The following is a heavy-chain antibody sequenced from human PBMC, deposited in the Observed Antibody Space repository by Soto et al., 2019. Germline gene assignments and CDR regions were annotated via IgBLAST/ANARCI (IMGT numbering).Heavy chain of an antibody. J-gene: IGHJ6*02. D-gene: IGHD5-18*01. V-gene: IGHV3-53*01. CDR2: LYSGGRI. CDR1: GFTVSDNY. CDR3: AKSDPGYAYGLNV. Sequence: EAQLVESGGGLIQPGGSLRLSCAASGFTVSDNYITWIRQAPGKGLELVSLLYSGGRIYYADSVMGRFTISRDTSKNTLYPQMNSLRTEHTAVYYCAKSDPGYAYGLNVWGQGTTVTVSS.